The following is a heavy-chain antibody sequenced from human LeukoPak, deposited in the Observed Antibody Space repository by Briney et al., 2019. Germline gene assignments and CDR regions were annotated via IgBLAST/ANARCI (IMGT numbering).Heavy chain of an antibody. Sequence: SVKVSCKASGGTFSSYAISWVRQAPGQGLEWMGGIIPIFGTANYAQKFQGRVTITADKSTSTAYMELSSLRSEDTAVYYCATAGANYYDSSGCKSCFDYWGQGTLVTVSS. CDR2: IIPIFGTA. D-gene: IGHD3-22*01. V-gene: IGHV1-69*06. CDR3: ATAGANYYDSSGCKSCFDY. CDR1: GGTFSSYA. J-gene: IGHJ4*02.